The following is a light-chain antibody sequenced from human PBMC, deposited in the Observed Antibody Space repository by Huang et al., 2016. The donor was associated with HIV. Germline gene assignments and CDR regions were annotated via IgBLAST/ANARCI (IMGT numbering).Light chain of an antibody. CDR2: AAS. J-gene: IGKJ2*01. CDR1: QSLNRY. V-gene: IGKV1-39*01. CDR3: QQSYSIPYT. Sequence: DIQMAQSPSSLATSVGDSVTLTCRASQSLNRYLNWYQHKPGQAPKLLIYAASSLQTGVPSRFSGSGSGTNFNLTISSLQPEDFATYYCQQSYSIPYTFGQGTKLEMK.